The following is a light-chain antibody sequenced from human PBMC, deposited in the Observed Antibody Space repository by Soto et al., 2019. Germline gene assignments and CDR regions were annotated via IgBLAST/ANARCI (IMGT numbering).Light chain of an antibody. V-gene: IGKV1-5*03. CDR2: KAS. J-gene: IGKJ4*01. CDR3: QQYNSYPLT. Sequence: DIQMTQSPSTLSASVGDRVTITCRASQSISNWLAWHQQKPGKVPKILIYKASSLESGVPSRFSGSGSGTEFTLTISSLQPDDFATYYCQQYNSYPLTFGGGTKVDIK. CDR1: QSISNW.